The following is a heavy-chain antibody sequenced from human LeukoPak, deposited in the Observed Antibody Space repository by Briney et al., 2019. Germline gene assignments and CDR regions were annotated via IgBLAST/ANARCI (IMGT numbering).Heavy chain of an antibody. CDR1: GGSISSGGYY. Sequence: SQTLSLTCTVSGGSISSGGYYWNWIRQHPGRGLEWIGYIYDSGSTFYNPSLKSRVTISVDTSENQFSLRLSSVTAADTAVYYCARYLARNAFDIWGQGTMVTVSS. V-gene: IGHV4-31*03. CDR2: IYDSGST. J-gene: IGHJ3*02. CDR3: ARYLARNAFDI.